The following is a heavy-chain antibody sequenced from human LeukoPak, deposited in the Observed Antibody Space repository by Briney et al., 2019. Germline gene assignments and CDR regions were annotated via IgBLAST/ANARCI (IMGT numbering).Heavy chain of an antibody. D-gene: IGHD3-22*01. CDR3: ARGYYDSSGYDGMDV. Sequence: PSETLSLTCTVSGGSISSGSYYWSWIRQPPGKGLEWIGYIYYSGSTNYNPSLKSRVTISVDMSKNQFSLKLSSVTAADTAVYYCARGYYDSSGYDGMDVWGQGTTVTVSS. V-gene: IGHV4-61*01. CDR1: GGSISSGSYY. J-gene: IGHJ6*02. CDR2: IYYSGST.